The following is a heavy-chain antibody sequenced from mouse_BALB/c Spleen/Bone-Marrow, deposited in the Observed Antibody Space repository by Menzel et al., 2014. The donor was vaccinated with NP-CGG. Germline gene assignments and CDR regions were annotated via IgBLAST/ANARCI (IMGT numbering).Heavy chain of an antibody. CDR3: ARPDYYGYLNY. Sequence: EVKLQESGGGLVQPGGSLKLSCAASGFDFSRYWMSWVRPAPGKGLEWIGEINPDSRTINYSPSLKDKFIISRDNAKNTLCLRLNKVRSEDTALYYCARPDYYGYLNYWGQGTTLTVSS. J-gene: IGHJ2*01. CDR2: INPDSRTI. CDR1: GFDFSRYW. D-gene: IGHD1-1*01. V-gene: IGHV4-1*02.